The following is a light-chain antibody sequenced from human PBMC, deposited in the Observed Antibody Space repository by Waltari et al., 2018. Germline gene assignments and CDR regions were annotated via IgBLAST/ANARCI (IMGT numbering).Light chain of an antibody. CDR2: EAS. V-gene: IGKV1-5*01. Sequence: DIQITQSPSALSASVVDTVPINCRTSLRVGGLMAWFQQKPDKAPRLLIYEASSLADGVPSRFSGSGSATEFTLTISGLQPDDFATYYCQQYNDLYSFGRGTKLEI. CDR3: QQYNDLYS. J-gene: IGKJ2*01. CDR1: LRVGGL.